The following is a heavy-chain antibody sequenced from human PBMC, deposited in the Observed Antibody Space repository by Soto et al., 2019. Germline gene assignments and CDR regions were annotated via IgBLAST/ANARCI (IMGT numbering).Heavy chain of an antibody. CDR3: ARRRGYSYGYAFDI. V-gene: IGHV4-39*01. CDR1: GGSISSSSYY. CDR2: IYYSGST. J-gene: IGHJ3*02. D-gene: IGHD5-18*01. Sequence: SETLSLTCTVSGGSISSSSYYWGWIRQPPGKGLEWIGVIYYSGSTYYNPSLKSRVTISVATPKNHFSMKLSSVTAADTAVYYCARRRGYSYGYAFDIWGQGTMVTVSS.